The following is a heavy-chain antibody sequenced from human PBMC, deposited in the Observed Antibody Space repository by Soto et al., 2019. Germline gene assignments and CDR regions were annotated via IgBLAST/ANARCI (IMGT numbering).Heavy chain of an antibody. CDR1: GFPFISYA. Sequence: GGSLILSCAASGFPFISYAMSWVRQPPGKGLEWVSSISVSGGSTYSAYYADSVRGRLTISRDDSRNTMYLQMSSLRAEDTAIYYCAKDTGTGLLVGYYGMDVWGQGTTVTVSS. CDR2: ISVSGGSTYSA. J-gene: IGHJ6*02. CDR3: AKDTGTGLLVGYYGMDV. D-gene: IGHD1-1*01. V-gene: IGHV3-23*01.